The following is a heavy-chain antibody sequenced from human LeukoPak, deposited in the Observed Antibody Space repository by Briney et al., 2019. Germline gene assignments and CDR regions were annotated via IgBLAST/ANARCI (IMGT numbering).Heavy chain of an antibody. CDR1: GFTFSGYA. D-gene: IGHD2-2*01. Sequence: GGSLRLSCAASGFTFSGYAMSWVRQAPGKGLEWVSAISGSGGSTYYADSVKGRFTISRDNSKNTLYLQMNSLRAEDTAVYYCTGIVVVPAAHYFDYWGQGTLVTVSS. V-gene: IGHV3-23*01. CDR3: TGIVVVPAAHYFDY. CDR2: ISGSGGST. J-gene: IGHJ4*02.